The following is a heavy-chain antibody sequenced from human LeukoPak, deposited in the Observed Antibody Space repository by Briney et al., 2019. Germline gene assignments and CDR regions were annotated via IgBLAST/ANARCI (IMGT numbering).Heavy chain of an antibody. CDR2: IYHSGST. CDR3: ARDLNDSSGYQDY. CDR1: GGSISSSNW. V-gene: IGHV4-4*02. Sequence: PSETLSLTCAVSGGSISSSNWWSWVRQPPGKGVEWIGEIYHSGSTNYNPSLKSRVTISVDKSKNQFSLKLSSVTAADTAVYYCARDLNDSSGYQDYWGQGTLVTVSS. D-gene: IGHD3-22*01. J-gene: IGHJ4*02.